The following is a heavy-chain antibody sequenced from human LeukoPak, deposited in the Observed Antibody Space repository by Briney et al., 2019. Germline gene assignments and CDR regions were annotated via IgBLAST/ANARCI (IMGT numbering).Heavy chain of an antibody. CDR3: VRGDSRDY. CDR1: GFTFKINT. V-gene: IGHV3-21*06. CDR2: IPSSASYT. D-gene: IGHD3-22*01. Sequence: GGSLRLSCAASGFTFKINTMNWVRQAPGQGLQWIASIPSSASYTHYADSVQGRFTISRDNANNVLYLQMNKLRAEDTAVYYCVRGDSRDYWGQGTLVTVSS. J-gene: IGHJ4*02.